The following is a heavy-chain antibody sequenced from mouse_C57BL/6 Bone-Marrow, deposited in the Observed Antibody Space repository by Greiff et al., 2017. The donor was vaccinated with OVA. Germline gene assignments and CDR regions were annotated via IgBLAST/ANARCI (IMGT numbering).Heavy chain of an antibody. CDR3: ASTYSNYYFDY. V-gene: IGHV2-2*01. CDR1: GFSLPSYG. CDR2: IGSGGGT. Sequence: VQLQQSGPGLVQPSQSLPITCTASGFSLPSYGVHWVRQSPGKGLEWLGVIGSGGGTDYNAAFISRLSISKDNSKSQVFFKMNSLQADDTAIYYCASTYSNYYFDYWGQGTTLTVSS. J-gene: IGHJ2*01. D-gene: IGHD2-5*01.